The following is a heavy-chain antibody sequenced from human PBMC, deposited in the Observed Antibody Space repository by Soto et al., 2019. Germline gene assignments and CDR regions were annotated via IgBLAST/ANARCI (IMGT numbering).Heavy chain of an antibody. CDR1: GGSINSDAYF. Sequence: QVHLQESGPGLVKPSQTLSLTCTVSGGSINSDAYFWSWVRQHPGKGLEWIGYIYYSGNTYYNPSIKSRVSIAIDPSKNQFSLKLKSVTAAATGVYSCAIASAGTHETLAWGQGTMVTVAS. CDR2: IYYSGNT. J-gene: IGHJ3*01. D-gene: IGHD6-19*01. CDR3: AIASAGTHETLA. V-gene: IGHV4-31*03.